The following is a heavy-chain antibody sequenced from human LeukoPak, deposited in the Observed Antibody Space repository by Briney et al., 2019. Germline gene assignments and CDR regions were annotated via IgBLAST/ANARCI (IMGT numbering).Heavy chain of an antibody. CDR1: GFTFSSYA. J-gene: IGHJ3*02. CDR2: ISGSGGST. V-gene: IGHV3-23*01. Sequence: GGSLRLSCAASGFTFSSYAMSWVRQAPGKGLEWVSAISGSGGSTYYADSVKGRFTISRDNSKNTLYLQMNSLRAEDTAVYYCAKDVVPGYYDFWSGYFPLAFDIWGQGTMVTVSS. D-gene: IGHD3-3*01. CDR3: AKDVVPGYYDFWSGYFPLAFDI.